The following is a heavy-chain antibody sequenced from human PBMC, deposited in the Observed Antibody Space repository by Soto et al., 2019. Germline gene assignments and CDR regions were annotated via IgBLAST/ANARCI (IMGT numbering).Heavy chain of an antibody. J-gene: IGHJ4*02. D-gene: IGHD6-19*01. CDR2: SSPRGDTI. CDR3: AKGPHTNVGWPYYFES. CDR1: GFSLANYP. V-gene: IGHV3-48*02. Sequence: PGGSLRLSCVASGFSLANYPMNWVRQTPGKGLEWISYSSPRGDTIYYADSVEGRFTISRDNAMNSLSLHMSSLRDEDSALYYCAKGPHTNVGWPYYFESWGQGGPVTVSS.